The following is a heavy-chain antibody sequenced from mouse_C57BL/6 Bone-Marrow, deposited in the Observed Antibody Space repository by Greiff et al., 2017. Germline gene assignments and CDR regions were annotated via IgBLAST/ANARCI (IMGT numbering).Heavy chain of an antibody. CDR2: ISSGSSTI. CDR1: GFTFSDYG. V-gene: IGHV5-17*01. CDR3: ARDDYDTAMDY. D-gene: IGHD2-4*01. J-gene: IGHJ4*01. Sequence: DVKLVESGGGLVKPGGSLKLSCAASGFTFSDYGMHWVRQAPEKGLEWVAYISSGSSTIYYADTVKGRFTISRDNAKNTLFLQMTSLRSEDTAMYYCARDDYDTAMDYWGQGTSVTVSS.